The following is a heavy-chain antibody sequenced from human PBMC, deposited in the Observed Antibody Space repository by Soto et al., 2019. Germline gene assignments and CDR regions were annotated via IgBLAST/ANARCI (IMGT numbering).Heavy chain of an antibody. J-gene: IGHJ4*02. CDR2: ITAGGGST. Sequence: RHCKAAAEGKSIDYGGTWLLKTKEKGREWVSNITAGGGSTYYAGSVKGRFTISRDNSRDTLYLQMNSLRAEDSATYFCARRSTYSRSWNSGGFDSWGQGTLVTVSS. CDR1: EGKSIDYG. V-gene: IGHV3-23*01. CDR3: ARRSTYSRSWNSGGFDS. D-gene: IGHD4-4*01.